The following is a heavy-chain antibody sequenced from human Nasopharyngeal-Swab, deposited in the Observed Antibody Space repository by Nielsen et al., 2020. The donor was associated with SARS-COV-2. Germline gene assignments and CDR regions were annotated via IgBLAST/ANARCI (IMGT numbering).Heavy chain of an antibody. CDR3: ARGPSVTIFGVVYYYYYGMDV. CDR2: MKPNSGNT. Sequence: ASVKVSCKASGYTFTSYDINWVRQATGQGLEWMGWMKPNSGNTGYAQKFQGRVTMTRNTSISTAYMELSSLRSEDTAVYYCARGPSVTIFGVVYYYYYGMDVWGQGTTVTVSS. J-gene: IGHJ6*02. CDR1: GYTFTSYD. V-gene: IGHV1-8*01. D-gene: IGHD3-3*01.